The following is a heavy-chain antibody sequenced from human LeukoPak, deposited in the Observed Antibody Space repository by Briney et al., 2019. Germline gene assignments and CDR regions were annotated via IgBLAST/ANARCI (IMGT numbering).Heavy chain of an antibody. CDR2: ISYDGSNK. J-gene: IGHJ4*02. CDR1: GFTFSSYA. Sequence: QSGRSLRLSCAASGFTFSSYAMHWVRQAPGKGLEWVAVISYDGSNKYYADSVKGRFTISRDNSKNTLYLQMNSLRAEDTAVYYCVNRQGPGSCSGGSGCHFDYWSQGTLVTVSS. D-gene: IGHD2-15*01. V-gene: IGHV3-30-3*01. CDR3: VNRQGPGSCSGGSGCHFDY.